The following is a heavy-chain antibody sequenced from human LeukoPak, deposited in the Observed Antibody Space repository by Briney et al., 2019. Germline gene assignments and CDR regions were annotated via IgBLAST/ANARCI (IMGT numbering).Heavy chain of an antibody. CDR3: AGDLTDIVVVPAATYYYYGMDV. J-gene: IGHJ6*02. V-gene: IGHV3-30*09. CDR1: GFTFSSYA. CDR2: ISYDGSNK. Sequence: GRSLRLSCAASGFTFSSYAMHWVRQAPGKGLEWAAVISYDGSNKYYADSVKGRFAISRDNSKNTLYLQMNSLRAEDTAVYYCAGDLTDIVVVPAATYYYYGMDVWGQGTTVTVSS. D-gene: IGHD2-2*01.